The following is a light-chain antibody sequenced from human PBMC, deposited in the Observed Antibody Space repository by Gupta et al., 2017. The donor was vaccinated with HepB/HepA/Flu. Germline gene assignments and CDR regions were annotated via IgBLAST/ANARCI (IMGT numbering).Light chain of an antibody. J-gene: IGLJ2*01. CDR2: EVS. CDR3: SSYAGSNNLI. CDR1: SSDVGGYNY. V-gene: IGLV2-8*01. Sequence: QSALTQPPSASGSPGQSVTISCTGTSSDVGGYNYVSWYQQHPGKAPILMIYEVSKRPSGVPDRFSGSKPGNTASLTVSGLQAEDEADYYCSSYAGSNNLIFGGGTKLTVL.